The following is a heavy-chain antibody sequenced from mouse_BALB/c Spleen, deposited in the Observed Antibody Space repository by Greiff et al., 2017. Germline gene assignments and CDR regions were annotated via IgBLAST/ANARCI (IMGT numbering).Heavy chain of an antibody. J-gene: IGHJ2*01. D-gene: IGHD2-10*02. Sequence: EVKVVESGGGLVKPGGSLKLSCAASGFTFSSYAMSWVRQTPEKRLEWVASISSGGSTYYPDSVKGRFTISRDNARNILYLQMSSLRSEDTAMYYCAREGYGNYEGYFDYWGQGTTLTVSS. V-gene: IGHV5-6-5*01. CDR2: ISSGGST. CDR1: GFTFSSYA. CDR3: AREGYGNYEGYFDY.